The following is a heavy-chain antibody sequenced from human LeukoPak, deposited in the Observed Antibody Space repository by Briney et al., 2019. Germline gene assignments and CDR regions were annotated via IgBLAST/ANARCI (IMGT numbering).Heavy chain of an antibody. Sequence: PGGSLRLSCAASGLTVSSNYMSGVRQAPGKGLEGVSVIYSGGSTYYGDLVKGRFTIPRDNSKNTLYLQMNSLRAEDTAVYYCARETVVVAGNWFDPWGQGTLVTVSS. D-gene: IGHD2-15*01. J-gene: IGHJ5*02. CDR2: IYSGGST. CDR3: ARETVVVAGNWFDP. CDR1: GLTVSSNY. V-gene: IGHV3-66*02.